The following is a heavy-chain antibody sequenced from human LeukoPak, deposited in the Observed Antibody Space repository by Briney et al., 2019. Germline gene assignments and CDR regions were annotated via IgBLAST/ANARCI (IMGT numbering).Heavy chain of an antibody. CDR2: IFGDGSSE. CDR1: GFAFYGYG. CDR3: AKEWPWEYFYYGMNV. J-gene: IGHJ6*02. D-gene: IGHD1-26*01. V-gene: IGHV3-30*18. Sequence: GGSLRLSCAASGFAFYGYGMHWVRQAPGKGLEWVAVIFGDGSSEYYADSVKGRFTIYRDNSKNSVFLQMNSLRAEDTAVYYCAKEWPWEYFYYGMNVWGQGTTVTVSS.